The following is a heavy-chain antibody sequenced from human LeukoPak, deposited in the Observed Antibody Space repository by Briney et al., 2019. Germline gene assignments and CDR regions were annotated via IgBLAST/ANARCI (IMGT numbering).Heavy chain of an antibody. CDR3: ASSAAHIAVVGTY. Sequence: GGSLRLSCAASGFTFSDYSLNWVRQAPGKGLEWVSSISSSSSYIYYADSVKGRFTISRDNAKNSLYLQMNSLRAEDTAVYYCASSAAHIAVVGTYWGQGTLVTVSS. V-gene: IGHV3-21*01. D-gene: IGHD6-19*01. J-gene: IGHJ4*02. CDR1: GFTFSDYS. CDR2: ISSSSSYI.